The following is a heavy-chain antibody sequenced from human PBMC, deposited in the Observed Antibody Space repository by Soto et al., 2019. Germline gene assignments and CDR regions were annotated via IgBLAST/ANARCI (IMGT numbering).Heavy chain of an antibody. J-gene: IGHJ4*02. Sequence: GSLRLSCAASGFTFSSYEMNWVRQAPGKGLEWVSYISSSGSTIYYADSVKGRFTISRDNAKNSLYLQMNSLRAEDTAVYYCARGLWIQLWFHFDYWGQGTLVTVSS. V-gene: IGHV3-48*03. CDR2: ISSSGSTI. CDR1: GFTFSSYE. CDR3: ARGLWIQLWFHFDY. D-gene: IGHD5-18*01.